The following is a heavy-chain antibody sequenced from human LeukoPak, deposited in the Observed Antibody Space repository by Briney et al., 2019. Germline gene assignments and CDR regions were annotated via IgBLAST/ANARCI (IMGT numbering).Heavy chain of an antibody. CDR3: AKDAVDTAMPTDY. CDR2: ISYDGSNK. D-gene: IGHD5-18*01. V-gene: IGHV3-30*18. CDR1: GFTFRSYA. Sequence: GGSLRLSCEASGFTFRSYAMNWVRQAPGKGLEWVAVISYDGSNKYYADSVKGRFTISRDNSKNTLYLQMNSLRAEDTAVYYCAKDAVDTAMPTDYWGQGTLVTVSS. J-gene: IGHJ4*02.